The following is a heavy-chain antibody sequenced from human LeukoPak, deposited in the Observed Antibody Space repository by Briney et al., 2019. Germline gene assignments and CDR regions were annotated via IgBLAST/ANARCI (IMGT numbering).Heavy chain of an antibody. Sequence: GASLRLSCAASGFTFSSYATSWVRQAPGKGLEWVSAISGSGGSTYYADSVKGRFTISRDNSKNTLYLQMNSLRAEDTAVYYCAKSGKGYSYVVYYFDYWGQGTLVTVSS. D-gene: IGHD5-18*01. CDR3: AKSGKGYSYVVYYFDY. CDR1: GFTFSSYA. J-gene: IGHJ4*02. V-gene: IGHV3-23*01. CDR2: ISGSGGST.